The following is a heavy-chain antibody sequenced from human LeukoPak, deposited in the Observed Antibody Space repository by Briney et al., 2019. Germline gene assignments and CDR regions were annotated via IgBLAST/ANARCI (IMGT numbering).Heavy chain of an antibody. D-gene: IGHD2-15*01. V-gene: IGHV4-34*01. CDR3: ARGIRPYCSGGSCYLNYYYYMDV. Sequence: SETLSLTCAVYGGSFSGYYWSWIRQPPGKGLEWIGEINHSGSTNYNPSLKSRVTISVDTSKNQFSLKLSSVTAADTAVYYCARGIRPYCSGGSCYLNYYYYMDVWGKGTTVTVSS. CDR2: INHSGST. J-gene: IGHJ6*03. CDR1: GGSFSGYY.